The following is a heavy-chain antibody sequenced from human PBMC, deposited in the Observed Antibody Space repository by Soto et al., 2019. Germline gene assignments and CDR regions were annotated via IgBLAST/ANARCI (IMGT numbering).Heavy chain of an antibody. CDR3: ARDRYFDSYDFDY. J-gene: IGHJ4*02. Sequence: QVQLVESGGGVFQPGRSLSLSCAASGFTFTAYAMHWVRQAPDKGLEWVAVISYDGSNKHYADSVKGRLTISRDNSKNTLYLQMNSLIAEDTAVYYCARDRYFDSYDFDYWGQGTLVTVSS. D-gene: IGHD3-9*01. CDR2: ISYDGSNK. V-gene: IGHV3-30-3*01. CDR1: GFTFTAYA.